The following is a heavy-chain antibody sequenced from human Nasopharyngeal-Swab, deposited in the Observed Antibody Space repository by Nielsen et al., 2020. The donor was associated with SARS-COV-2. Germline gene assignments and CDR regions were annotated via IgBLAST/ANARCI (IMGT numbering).Heavy chain of an antibody. CDR3: ARDSEYSSSLCY. CDR1: GYSFTSYW. J-gene: IGHJ4*02. D-gene: IGHD6-13*01. Sequence: GESLKISCKASGYSFTSYWIVWLRQLPGKGPESMGIIYPGDSDTRYSPTFQGQVTISADKSISTAYLQWRSLTASDSAMYFCARDSEYSSSLCYWGQGTLVTASS. CDR2: IYPGDSDT. V-gene: IGHV5-51*01.